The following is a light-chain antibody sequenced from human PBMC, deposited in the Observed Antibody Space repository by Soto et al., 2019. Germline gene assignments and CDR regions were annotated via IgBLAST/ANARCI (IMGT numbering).Light chain of an antibody. CDR2: GAS. CDR1: QSVSSSY. CDR3: QQYGSSHRT. J-gene: IGKJ2*01. V-gene: IGKV3-20*01. Sequence: EIVLTQSPGTLSLSPGERATLSCRASQSVSSSYLAWYQQKPGQAPRLLFYGASTRATGIPDRFSGSGSGTDFTLTISRLEPEDFAVYYCQQYGSSHRTFGQGTKLEIK.